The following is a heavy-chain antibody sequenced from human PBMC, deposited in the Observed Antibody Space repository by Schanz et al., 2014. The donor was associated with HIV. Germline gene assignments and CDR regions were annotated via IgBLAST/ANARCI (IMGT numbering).Heavy chain of an antibody. D-gene: IGHD2-8*01. J-gene: IGHJ6*02. CDR2: INPNSGAT. Sequence: QVQLVQSGAEVKKPGASVKVSCKASGYTFTDYYMHWVRQAPGQGLEWMGWINPNSGATDSAQKFQGRVTMTRDTSISTAFMELSSLRSDDTAVYYCARDTNFVLDVWGQGTTVTVSS. CDR1: GYTFTDYY. CDR3: ARDTNFVLDV. V-gene: IGHV1-2*02.